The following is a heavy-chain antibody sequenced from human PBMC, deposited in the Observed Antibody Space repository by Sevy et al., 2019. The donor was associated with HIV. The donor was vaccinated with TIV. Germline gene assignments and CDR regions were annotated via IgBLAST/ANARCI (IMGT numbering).Heavy chain of an antibody. Sequence: ASVKVSCKASGYSFTNYAIHWVRQAPGQGLEWMGWIKTDNGNKKYSQRFQGRVTITKDTSATTAYMEMSSLRYDDTALYFCARGKGGIFGVVVGQFDSWGQGTLVTVSS. CDR2: IKTDNGNK. D-gene: IGHD3-3*01. J-gene: IGHJ4*02. CDR1: GYSFTNYA. CDR3: ARGKGGIFGVVVGQFDS. V-gene: IGHV1-3*04.